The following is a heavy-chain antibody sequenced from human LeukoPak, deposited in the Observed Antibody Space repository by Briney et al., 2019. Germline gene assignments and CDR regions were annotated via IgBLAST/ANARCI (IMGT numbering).Heavy chain of an antibody. V-gene: IGHV3-74*01. CDR1: GFTFSSYW. J-gene: IGHJ4*02. CDR2: INSDGSST. Sequence: PGGSLRLSCAASGFTFSSYWMHWVRQAPGKGLVWVSRINSDGSSTSYADSVKGRFTIPRDNSKNTLYLQMNSLRAEDTAVYYCAKAAYYCSSTSCSSFDYWGQGTLVTVSS. CDR3: AKAAYYCSSTSCSSFDY. D-gene: IGHD2-2*01.